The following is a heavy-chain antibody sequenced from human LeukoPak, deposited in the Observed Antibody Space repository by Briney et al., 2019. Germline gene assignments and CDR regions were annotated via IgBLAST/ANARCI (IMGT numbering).Heavy chain of an antibody. CDR3: ARRSSSSSLDY. D-gene: IGHD6-6*01. CDR1: GGSISSSSYY. J-gene: IGHJ4*02. Sequence: PSETLSLTCTVSGGSISSSSYYWGWIRQPPGKGLKWIGSISYSGSPYYNPSLKSRVTISVDTSKNQFSLKVSSVTAADTAVYYCARRSSSSSLDYLGQGTLVAVSS. CDR2: ISYSGSP. V-gene: IGHV4-39*01.